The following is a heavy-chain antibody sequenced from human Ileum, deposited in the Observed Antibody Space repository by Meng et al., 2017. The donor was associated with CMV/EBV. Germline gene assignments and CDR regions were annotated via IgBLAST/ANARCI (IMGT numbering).Heavy chain of an antibody. CDR1: GFTFSSYA. CDR2: IYSGGSST. J-gene: IGHJ6*02. V-gene: IGHV3-23*03. Sequence: GESLRLSCAASGFTFSSYAMSWVRQAPGKGLEWVSVIYSGGSSTYYADSVKGRFTISRDNSKSTLYLQMNSLRAEDTAVYYCARRYCSSTSCYSLYYYYGMDVWGQGTTVTVSS. D-gene: IGHD2-2*02. CDR3: ARRYCSSTSCYSLYYYYGMDV.